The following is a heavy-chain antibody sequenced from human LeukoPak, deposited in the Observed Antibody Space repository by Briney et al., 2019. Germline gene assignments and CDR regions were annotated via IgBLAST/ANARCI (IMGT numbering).Heavy chain of an antibody. J-gene: IGHJ4*02. CDR3: ARPAYCGGDCYFDY. CDR1: GFTFSSYS. Sequence: GGSLRLSCAASGFTFSSYSMNWVRQAPGKGLEWVSSISSSSSYIYYADSVKGRFTISRDNAKNSLYLQMNSLRAEDTAVYYCARPAYCGGDCYFDYWGQGTLVTVSS. CDR2: ISSSSSYI. D-gene: IGHD2-21*02. V-gene: IGHV3-21*01.